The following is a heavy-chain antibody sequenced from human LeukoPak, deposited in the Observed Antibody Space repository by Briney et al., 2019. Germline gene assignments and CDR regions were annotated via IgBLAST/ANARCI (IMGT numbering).Heavy chain of an antibody. CDR2: ISSSSEYI. CDR3: AEGIAAPYY. V-gene: IGHV3-21*01. CDR1: GFTFSSYA. Sequence: GGSLRLSCAASGFTFSSYAMNWVRQAPGKGLEWVAFISSSSEYIYYTDSVKGRFTISRDNAKNSLYLQMSSLRAEDTAVYYCAEGIAAPYYWGQGTLVTVSS. D-gene: IGHD2-15*01. J-gene: IGHJ4*02.